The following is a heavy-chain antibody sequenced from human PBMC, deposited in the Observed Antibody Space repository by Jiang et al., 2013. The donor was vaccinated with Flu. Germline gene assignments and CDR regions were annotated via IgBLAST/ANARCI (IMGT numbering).Heavy chain of an antibody. CDR3: ARLRGCSGGSCYYNWFDP. D-gene: IGHD2-15*01. Sequence: GSGLVKPSETLSLTCTVSGGSISSYYWSWIRQPPGKGLEWIGYIYYSGSTNYNPSLKSRVTISVDTSKNQFSLKLSSVTAADTAVYYCARLRGCSGGSCYYNWFDPWGQGTLVTVSS. J-gene: IGHJ5*02. V-gene: IGHV4-59*08. CDR2: IYYSGST. CDR1: GGSISSYY.